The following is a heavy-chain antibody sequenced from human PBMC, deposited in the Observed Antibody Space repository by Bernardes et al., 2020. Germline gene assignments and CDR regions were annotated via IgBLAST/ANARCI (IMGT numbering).Heavy chain of an antibody. J-gene: IGHJ6*02. CDR3: ARGKYNWNYVSAATSWYYGMDV. V-gene: IGHV4-34*01. CDR1: GGSFRGSY. D-gene: IGHD1-7*01. Sequence: SETLSLTCAVYGGSFRGSYWSWIRQPPGQGLEWIGEINHSGSTNYNPSLKSRVTISVDTSKNQFSLKLSSVTAADTAVYYCARGKYNWNYVSAATSWYYGMDVWGQGTTVTVSS. CDR2: INHSGST.